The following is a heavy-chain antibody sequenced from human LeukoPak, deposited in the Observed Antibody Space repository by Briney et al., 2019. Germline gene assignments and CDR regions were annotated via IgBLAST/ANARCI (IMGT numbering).Heavy chain of an antibody. CDR2: INPNSGGT. CDR1: GYTFTVYY. Sequence: GASVTVSCKASGYTFTVYYMHWVRQAPGQGLEWMGWINPNSGGTNYAQKFQGRVTMTRDTSISTAYMELSRLRSDDTAVYYCARGLRGALGIWFDPWGQGTLVTVSS. CDR3: ARGLRGALGIWFDP. V-gene: IGHV1-2*02. D-gene: IGHD3-16*01. J-gene: IGHJ5*02.